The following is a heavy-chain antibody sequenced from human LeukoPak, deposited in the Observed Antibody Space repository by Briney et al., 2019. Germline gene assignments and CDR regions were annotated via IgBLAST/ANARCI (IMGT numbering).Heavy chain of an antibody. V-gene: IGHV4-39*01. CDR1: GGSISSSSYY. Sequence: SETLSLTCTVSGGSISSSSYYWGWIRQPPGKGLEWIGSIYYSGSTYYNPSLKSRVTISVDTSKNQFSLKLSSVTAADTAVYYCARLARSSGYWGQGTLVTVSS. D-gene: IGHD1-26*01. CDR3: ARLARSSGY. CDR2: IYYSGST. J-gene: IGHJ4*02.